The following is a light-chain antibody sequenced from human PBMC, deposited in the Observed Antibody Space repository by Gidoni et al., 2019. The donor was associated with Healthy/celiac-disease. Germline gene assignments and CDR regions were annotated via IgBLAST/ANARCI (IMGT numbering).Light chain of an antibody. J-gene: IGKJ3*01. CDR2: AAY. Sequence: DIQLTQSPSFLSASVGDRVTITCRASHVISSYLAWYQQKPGKAPKLLYYAAYTLQSGVPSRFSGSGAGTEFTLTISSLHPEDFATYYCQQDNSYPPTFGPGTKVEIK. CDR1: HVISSY. V-gene: IGKV1-9*01. CDR3: QQDNSYPPT.